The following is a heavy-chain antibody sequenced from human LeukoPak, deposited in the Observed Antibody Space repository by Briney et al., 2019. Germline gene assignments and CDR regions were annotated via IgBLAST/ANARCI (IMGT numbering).Heavy chain of an antibody. Sequence: ASVKVSCKAYGYTFMSHGISWVRQAPGQGLEWMGWINPNSGGTNYAQKFQGRVTMTRDTSISTACMELSRLRSDDTAVYYCARTPTHDAFDIWGQGTMVTVSS. CDR1: GYTFMSHG. CDR2: INPNSGGT. CDR3: ARTPTHDAFDI. V-gene: IGHV1-2*02. J-gene: IGHJ3*02.